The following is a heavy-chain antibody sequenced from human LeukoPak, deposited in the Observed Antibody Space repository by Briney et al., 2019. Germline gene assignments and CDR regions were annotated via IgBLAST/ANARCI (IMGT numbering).Heavy chain of an antibody. J-gene: IGHJ5*02. D-gene: IGHD6-19*01. Sequence: GGSLRLSCAASGFTFSSYAMSWVRQAPGKGLEWVSTIVGGGHGTYYVDSVKGRFAVSRDNSMNTLYLHMSSLRDDDAAVYYCAKGRAAGLLDWFDPWGQGTLVTVSS. CDR1: GFTFSSYA. V-gene: IGHV3-23*01. CDR2: IVGGGHGT. CDR3: AKGRAAGLLDWFDP.